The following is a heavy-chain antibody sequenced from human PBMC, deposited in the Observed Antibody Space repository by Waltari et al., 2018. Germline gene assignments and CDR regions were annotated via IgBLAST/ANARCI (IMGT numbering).Heavy chain of an antibody. J-gene: IGHJ4*02. CDR1: GFIISDYW. CDR2: IKREGSEI. D-gene: IGHD3-22*01. V-gene: IGHV3-7*01. CDR3: TSRLTGNYYRID. Sequence: EVQLVESGGGLVQPGGSLRLSCAASGFIISDYWMSWVRQAPGKGLAWVANIKREGSEIYYVDSGKGRFTISRDNAKNSLYLQMNSLRAEDTAMYFCTSRLTGNYYRIDWGQGTLVTVS.